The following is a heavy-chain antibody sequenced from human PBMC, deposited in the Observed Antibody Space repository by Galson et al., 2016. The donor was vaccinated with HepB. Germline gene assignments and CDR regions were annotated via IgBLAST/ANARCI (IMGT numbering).Heavy chain of an antibody. Sequence: SVKVSCKASGYPFTRYYIHWVRQAPGQGLEWMGMINPSAGLTTYAQKLQGRVTLTRDTSTNTVHMELSRLRAEDRAVYYCVRGGEDGGNSEDVIDYWGQGTLVTVSS. CDR1: GYPFTRYY. CDR2: INPSAGLT. CDR3: VRGGEDGGNSEDVIDY. J-gene: IGHJ4*02. D-gene: IGHD4-23*01. V-gene: IGHV1-46*04.